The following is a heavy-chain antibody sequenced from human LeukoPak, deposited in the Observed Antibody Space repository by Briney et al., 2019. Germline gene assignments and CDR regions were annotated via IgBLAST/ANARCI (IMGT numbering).Heavy chain of an antibody. CDR1: GFTFSSYA. D-gene: IGHD3-22*01. V-gene: IGHV3-23*01. CDR2: ISGSGGST. CDR3: ARDLRDSSGLYYYGMDV. J-gene: IGHJ6*02. Sequence: PGGSLRLSCAASGFTFSSYAMSWVRQAPGKGLEWVSAISGSGGSTYYADSVKGRFTISRDNSKNTLYLQMNSLRAEDTAVYYCARDLRDSSGLYYYGMDVWGQGTTVTVSS.